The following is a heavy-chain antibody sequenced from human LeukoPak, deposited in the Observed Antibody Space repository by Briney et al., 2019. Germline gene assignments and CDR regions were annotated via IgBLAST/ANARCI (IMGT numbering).Heavy chain of an antibody. CDR1: GFSFNTYA. V-gene: IGHV3-23*01. CDR2: IRPTGTNT. J-gene: IGHJ4*02. CDR3: AKLAFYETSAPLRDISF. Sequence: GGSLRLSCAASGFSFNTYAMSWVRQAPGKGLEYISVIRPTGTNTYYASSVKGRFTISRDDSRTTVYLQMSSLRAEDTAIYYCAKLAFYETSAPLRDISFWGQGTLVTVSS. D-gene: IGHD3-3*02.